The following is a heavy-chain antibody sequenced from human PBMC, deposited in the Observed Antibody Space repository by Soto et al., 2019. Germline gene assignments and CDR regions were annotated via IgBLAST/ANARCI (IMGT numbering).Heavy chain of an antibody. J-gene: IGHJ4*02. Sequence: PSETLSLTCTVSGGSISSSSYYWGWIRQPPGKGLEWIGSIYYSGSTYYNPSLKSRVTISVDTSKNQFSLKLSSVTAADTAVYYCARSTLVGATSFDYWGQGTLVTVSS. CDR2: IYYSGST. V-gene: IGHV4-39*01. CDR3: ARSTLVGATSFDY. CDR1: GGSISSSSYY. D-gene: IGHD1-26*01.